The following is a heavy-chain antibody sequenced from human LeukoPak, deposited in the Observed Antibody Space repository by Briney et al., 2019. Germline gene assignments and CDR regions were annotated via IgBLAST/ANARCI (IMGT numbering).Heavy chain of an antibody. D-gene: IGHD6-13*01. CDR3: AKVVQYTASTGTGLDY. V-gene: IGHV3-33*06. Sequence: GGSLRLSCAASGFKFSNYGMHWVRQAPDKGLDWVAVIWFDGSYIYYGDSVRGRFTISRDNSKNTLYLQMNSLRAEDTAIYYCAKVVQYTASTGTGLDYWGQGTLVTVSS. CDR1: GFKFSNYG. CDR2: IWFDGSYI. J-gene: IGHJ4*02.